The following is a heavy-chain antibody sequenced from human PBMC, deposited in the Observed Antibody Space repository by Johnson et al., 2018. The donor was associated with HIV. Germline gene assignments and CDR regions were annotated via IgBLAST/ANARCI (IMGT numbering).Heavy chain of an antibody. D-gene: IGHD3-16*01. V-gene: IGHV3-9*01. CDR3: AKGVWGSHSIDAFDI. J-gene: IGHJ3*02. Sequence: EVQLVESGGGLVQPGRSLRLYCAASGFTFDDYAMHWVRQAPGKGLEWVSGISWNSGSIGYADSVKGRFTISRDNAKNSLYLQMNSLRAEDTALYYCAKGVWGSHSIDAFDIWGQGTMVTVSS. CDR1: GFTFDDYA. CDR2: ISWNSGSI.